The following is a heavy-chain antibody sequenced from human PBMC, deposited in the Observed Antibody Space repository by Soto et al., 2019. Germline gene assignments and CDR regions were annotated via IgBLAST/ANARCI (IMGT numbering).Heavy chain of an antibody. Sequence: GGSLRLSCAASGFTLSINDMSWVRQAPGKGLEWVSSISGSDGRTYYADSVKGRFTISRDNSKNTLYLQMSSLRVVDTAVYYCAKYYSASRSNWFDSWGRGTLVTVSS. D-gene: IGHD3-10*01. J-gene: IGHJ5*01. CDR2: ISGSDGRT. CDR3: AKYYSASRSNWFDS. CDR1: GFTLSIND. V-gene: IGHV3-23*01.